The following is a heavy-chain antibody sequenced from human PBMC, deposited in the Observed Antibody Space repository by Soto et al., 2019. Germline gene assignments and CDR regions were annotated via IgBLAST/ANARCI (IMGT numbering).Heavy chain of an antibody. D-gene: IGHD4-17*01. V-gene: IGHV1-69*02. CDR3: ARSTVTTRYYYYMDV. J-gene: IGHJ6*03. CDR1: GVGFSSCT. Sequence: ASVKVSCKASGVGFSSCTIRWVRHAPRQGLEWMGRIIPMYGITNYAQKFQGRVTITADKSTSTAYMELSSLRSEDTAVYYCARSTVTTRYYYYMDVWGKGTTVTVSS. CDR2: IIPMYGIT.